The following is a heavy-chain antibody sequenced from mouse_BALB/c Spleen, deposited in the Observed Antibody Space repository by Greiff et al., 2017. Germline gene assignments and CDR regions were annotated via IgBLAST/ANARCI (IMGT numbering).Heavy chain of an antibody. J-gene: IGHJ2*01. CDR3: ARSGYGYDYFDY. CDR1: GYAFTNYL. CDR2: INPGSGGT. Sequence: VQLVESGAELVRPGTSVKVSCKASGYAFTNYLIEWVKQRPGQGLEWIGVINPGSGGTNYNEKFKGKATLTADKSSSTAYMQLSSLTSDDSAVYFCARSGYGYDYFDYWGQGTTLTVSS. D-gene: IGHD2-2*01. V-gene: IGHV1-54*01.